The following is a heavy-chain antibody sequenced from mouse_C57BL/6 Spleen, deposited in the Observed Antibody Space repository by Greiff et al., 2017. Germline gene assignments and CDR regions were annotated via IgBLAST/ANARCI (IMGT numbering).Heavy chain of an antibody. V-gene: IGHV1-42*01. CDR3: ARATVVAGDWYFDV. Sequence: DVQLQESGPELVKPGASVKISCKASGYSFTGYYMNWVKQSPEKSLEWIGEINPSTGGTTYNQKFKAKATLTVDKSSSTAYMQLKSLTSEDSAVYYCARATVVAGDWYFDVWGTGTTVTVSS. CDR2: INPSTGGT. J-gene: IGHJ1*03. CDR1: GYSFTGYY. D-gene: IGHD1-1*01.